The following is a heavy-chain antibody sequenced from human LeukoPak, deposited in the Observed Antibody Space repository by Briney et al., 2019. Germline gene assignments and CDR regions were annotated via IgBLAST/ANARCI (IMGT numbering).Heavy chain of an antibody. J-gene: IGHJ4*02. CDR3: ARHSNGYFDY. CDR2: IYYSGNT. Sequence: SETLSLTCAVSGGSISSSSYYWGWIRQPPGKGLEWIGSIYYSGNTYFNPSLKSRVTISVDTSKNQFALKLSSVTAADTAFYCCARHSNGYFDYWGQGTLVTVSS. CDR1: GGSISSSSYY. V-gene: IGHV4-39*01. D-gene: IGHD3-22*01.